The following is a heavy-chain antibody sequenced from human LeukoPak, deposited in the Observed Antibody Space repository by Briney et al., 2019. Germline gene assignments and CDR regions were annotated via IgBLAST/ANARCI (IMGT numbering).Heavy chain of an antibody. Sequence: GGSLRLSCAASGFTFSSSGMHWVRQALGKGLEWVAVIWSNGSDTHYADSVKGRFTISRDNSKNTLFLQMNSLRAEDTAVYYCARDRGSRWYGPIDYWGQGTLVTVSS. CDR2: IWSNGSDT. V-gene: IGHV3-33*01. CDR3: ARDRGSRWYGPIDY. CDR1: GFTFSSSG. D-gene: IGHD6-13*01. J-gene: IGHJ4*02.